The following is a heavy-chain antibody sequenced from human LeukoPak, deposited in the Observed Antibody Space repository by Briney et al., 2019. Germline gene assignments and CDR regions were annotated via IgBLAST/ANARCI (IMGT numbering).Heavy chain of an antibody. D-gene: IGHD6-19*01. J-gene: IGHJ4*02. CDR2: INWNGGST. CDR3: ARDISSGWYFDY. Sequence: GGSLRLSCAVSGFTFGDYGMSWVRQAPGKGLEWVSGINWNGGSTGYVDSVKGRFTISRDNAKNSLHLQMNSLRAEDTALYYCARDISSGWYFDYWGQGTLVTVSS. CDR1: GFTFGDYG. V-gene: IGHV3-20*04.